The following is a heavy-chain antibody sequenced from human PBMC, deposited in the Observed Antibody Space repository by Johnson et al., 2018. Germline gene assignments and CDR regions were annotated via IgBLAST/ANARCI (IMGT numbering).Heavy chain of an antibody. Sequence: QVQLVESGGGVVQPGRSLRLSCVASGFTFSSYGMHWVRQAPGKGLEWVAVKSYDGSNKYYADSVKGRFTISRDNSKNTLYLQMNSLRDEDTAVYYCAASHCSGGACFYYYYYMDVWGQGTTVTVSS. CDR3: AASHCSGGACFYYYYYMDV. J-gene: IGHJ6*02. V-gene: IGHV3-30*03. D-gene: IGHD2-15*01. CDR1: GFTFSSYG. CDR2: KSYDGSNK.